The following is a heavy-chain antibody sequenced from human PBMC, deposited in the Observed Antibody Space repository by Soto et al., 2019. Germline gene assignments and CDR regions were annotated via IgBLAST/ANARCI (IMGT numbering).Heavy chain of an antibody. CDR3: ARMNYYYYGMDV. J-gene: IGHJ6*02. V-gene: IGHV2-26*01. Sequence: SGPTLVNPTETLTLTCTVSGFSLSNARMGVSWIRRPPGKALEWLAHIFSNDEKSYSTSLKSRLTISKDTSKSQVVLTMTNMDPVDTATYYCARMNYYYYGMDVWGQGTTVTLSS. CDR1: GFSLSNARMG. CDR2: IFSNDEK.